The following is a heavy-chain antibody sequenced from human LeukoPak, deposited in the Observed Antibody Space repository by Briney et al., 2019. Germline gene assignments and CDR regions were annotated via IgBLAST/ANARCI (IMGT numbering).Heavy chain of an antibody. D-gene: IGHD3-22*01. CDR3: ARVTGYVIEDYFDY. V-gene: IGHV4-59*01. CDR2: IYDSGST. Sequence: SETLSLTCTVSGGSISSYYWSWIRQPPGKGLEWIGYIYDSGSTNYNPSLKSRVTISVDTSKNQFSIKLSSVTAADMAVYYCARVTGYVIEDYFDYWGQGTLVTVSS. J-gene: IGHJ4*02. CDR1: GGSISSYY.